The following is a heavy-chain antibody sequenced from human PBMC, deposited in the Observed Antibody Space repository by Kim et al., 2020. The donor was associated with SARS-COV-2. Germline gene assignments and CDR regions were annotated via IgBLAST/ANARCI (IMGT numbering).Heavy chain of an antibody. CDR3: ARRRVGDYGEKYFDY. J-gene: IGHJ4*02. V-gene: IGHV3-11*01. Sequence: ADPVKGRFTISRDNAKNSLYLQMNSLRAEDTAVYYCARRRVGDYGEKYFDYWGQGTLVTVSS. D-gene: IGHD4-17*01.